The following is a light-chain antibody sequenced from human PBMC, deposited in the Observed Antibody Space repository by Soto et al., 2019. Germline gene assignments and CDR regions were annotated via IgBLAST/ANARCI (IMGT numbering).Light chain of an antibody. CDR3: QQRNNWYA. V-gene: IGKV3-11*01. J-gene: IGKJ2*01. CDR2: DAS. CDR1: QNVRHF. Sequence: EVLLTQSPATLSLSPGERATLSCRASQNVRHFVAWYQQKPGQAPRLLIYDASKRATGIPARFSGSGSGTDFTLTISSLEPEYFAVYYCQQRNNWYAFGQGTRLEIK.